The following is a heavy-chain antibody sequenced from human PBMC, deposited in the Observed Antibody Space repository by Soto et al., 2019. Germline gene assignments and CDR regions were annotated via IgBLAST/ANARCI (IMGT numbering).Heavy chain of an antibody. CDR1: GFTVSSYV. D-gene: IGHD6-6*01. CDR3: ARGIAARHPFDY. Sequence: QVQREESGGGVVQPGRSLRLSCAASGFTVSSYVMHWVRQAPGKGLEWVAVIWYDGSNKYYADSVKGRFTISRDNSKNTLYLQMNSLRAEDTAVYYCARGIAARHPFDYWGQGTLVTVSS. V-gene: IGHV3-33*01. CDR2: IWYDGSNK. J-gene: IGHJ4*02.